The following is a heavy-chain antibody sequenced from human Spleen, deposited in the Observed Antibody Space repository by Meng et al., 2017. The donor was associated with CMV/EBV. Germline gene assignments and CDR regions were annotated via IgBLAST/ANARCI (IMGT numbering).Heavy chain of an antibody. V-gene: IGHV3-7*01. CDR1: GFTFNTYW. Sequence: GGSLRLSCVASGFTFNTYWMSWVRQAPGKGLEWVANIKQDGSEKYYVCSVKDRFTISRDNAKNSLYLQMNSLRAEDTAVYYCARDPRVKSYVVVPAASDYWGQGTMVTVSS. CDR2: IKQDGSEK. CDR3: ARDPRVKSYVVVPAASDY. D-gene: IGHD2-2*01. J-gene: IGHJ4*02.